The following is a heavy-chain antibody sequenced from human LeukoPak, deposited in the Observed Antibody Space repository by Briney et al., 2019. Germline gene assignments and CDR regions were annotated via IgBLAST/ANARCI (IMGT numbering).Heavy chain of an antibody. CDR2: IYRGGTT. CDR3: VSEATYCGGDCCGY. J-gene: IGHJ4*02. CDR1: GFNVSCNY. Sequence: GSLRLSCAASGFNVSCNYMSWVRQAPGKGLEWVSVIYRGGTTYYAESVKGRFTISRDNSKNTLYLQMNSLRGEDTAVYFCVSEATYCGGDCCGYWGQGTLVTVSS. V-gene: IGHV3-53*01. D-gene: IGHD2-21*02.